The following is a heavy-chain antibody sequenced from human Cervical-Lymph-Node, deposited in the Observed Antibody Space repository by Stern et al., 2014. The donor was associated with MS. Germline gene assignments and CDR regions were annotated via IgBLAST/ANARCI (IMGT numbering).Heavy chain of an antibody. CDR1: GVSISSSY. CDR2: IYHSGGA. V-gene: IGHV4-59*01. Sequence: VQLVESGPGLVRPSETLSLTCAVSGVSISSSYWSWIRQPPGQGLEWIGYIYHSGGATYNPSLKSRVTMSVDTSRSQFSLKLGSVTAADTAVYYCARDVGMDSWGQGTLVTVSS. D-gene: IGHD6-13*01. CDR3: ARDVGMDS. J-gene: IGHJ5*01.